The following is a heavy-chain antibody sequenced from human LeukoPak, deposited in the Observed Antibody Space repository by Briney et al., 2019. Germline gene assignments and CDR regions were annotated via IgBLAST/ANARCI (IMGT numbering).Heavy chain of an antibody. V-gene: IGHV4-61*08. CDR1: GGSISSGGYY. CDR2: IYYSGST. CDR3: ARERDSGYDFDY. J-gene: IGHJ4*02. D-gene: IGHD5-12*01. Sequence: SETLSLTCAVSGGSISSGGYYWSWIRQPPGKGLEWIGYIYYSGSTNYNPSLKSRVTISVDTSKNQFSLKLSSVTAADTAVYYCARERDSGYDFDYWGQGTLVTVSS.